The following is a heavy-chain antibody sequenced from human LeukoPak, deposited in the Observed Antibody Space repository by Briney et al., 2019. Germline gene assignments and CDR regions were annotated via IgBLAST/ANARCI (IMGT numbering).Heavy chain of an antibody. CDR1: GFTFSRTS. J-gene: IGHJ6*02. Sequence: GGSLRLSCAASGFTFSRTSMHWVRQSPGKGLEWVAVISFDGGTKYYADSVKGRLTVSRDNSKKALYLQMNSLRTEDTAVYFCARGLTAIRGIEYSYYGMDVWGQGTTVTVSS. D-gene: IGHD3-10*01. V-gene: IGHV3-30-3*01. CDR2: ISFDGGTK. CDR3: ARGLTAIRGIEYSYYGMDV.